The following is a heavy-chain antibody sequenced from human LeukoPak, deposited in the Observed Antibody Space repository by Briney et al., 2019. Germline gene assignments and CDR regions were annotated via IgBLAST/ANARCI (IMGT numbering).Heavy chain of an antibody. J-gene: IGHJ4*02. Sequence: ASVKVSCEASGYTFTGYYMHWVRQAPGQGLEWMGWMNPNTGNTGYAQKFQGRVTMTEDTSTDTAYMELSSLRSEDTAVYYCATDFARGGSFTYDYWGQGTLVTVSS. V-gene: IGHV1-8*02. D-gene: IGHD1-26*01. CDR2: MNPNTGNT. CDR1: GYTFTGYY. CDR3: ATDFARGGSFTYDY.